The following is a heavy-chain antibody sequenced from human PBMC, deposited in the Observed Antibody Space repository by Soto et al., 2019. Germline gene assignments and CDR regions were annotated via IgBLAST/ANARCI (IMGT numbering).Heavy chain of an antibody. V-gene: IGHV1-69*06. Sequence: SVKVSCKASGGTFSSYAISWVRQAPGQGLEWMGGIIPIFGTANYAQKFQGRVTITADKSTSTAYMELSSLRSEDTAVYYCARSPPNFGSGSYYHFDFDYWGQGTLVTVSS. J-gene: IGHJ4*02. D-gene: IGHD1-26*01. CDR1: GGTFSSYA. CDR2: IIPIFGTA. CDR3: ARSPPNFGSGSYYHFDFDY.